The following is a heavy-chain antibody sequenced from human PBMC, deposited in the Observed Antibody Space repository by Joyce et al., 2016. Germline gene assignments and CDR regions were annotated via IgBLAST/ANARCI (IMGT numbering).Heavy chain of an antibody. CDR1: GASFTDYY. J-gene: IGHJ4*02. Sequence: QVQLQQWGAGLLKPSETLSLTCAVYGASFTDYYWSWIRQPPGKGLEWIGETNHIGSTNYNPSLKSRVTVSVDTSKNQFSLKLRSVTAADTALYFCARVSVPGTYETNYWGQGALVTVSS. D-gene: IGHD1/OR15-1a*01. CDR2: TNHIGST. CDR3: ARVSVPGTYETNY. V-gene: IGHV4-34*01.